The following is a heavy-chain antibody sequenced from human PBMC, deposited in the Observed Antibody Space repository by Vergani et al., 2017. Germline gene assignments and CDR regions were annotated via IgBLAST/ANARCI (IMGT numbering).Heavy chain of an antibody. CDR1: GGFMSDFY. V-gene: IGHV4-4*07. CDR2: IYPNGNG. J-gene: IGHJ5*02. D-gene: IGHD2-21*01. Sequence: QVHLQESGPGVVKPSDTLSLTCTVSGGFMSDFYWTWIRQPAGRGLEWIGRIYPNGNGNYNESLRSRLTMSIDTSRSQFSLSLSSVTAADTAVYYCARGNCGVNCPKYNWLAPWGRGILVTVSS. CDR3: ARGNCGVNCPKYNWLAP.